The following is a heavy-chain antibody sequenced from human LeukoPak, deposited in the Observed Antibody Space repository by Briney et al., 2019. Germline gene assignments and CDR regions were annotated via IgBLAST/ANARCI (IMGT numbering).Heavy chain of an antibody. Sequence: PGGSLRLSCAASGFTFSIYRMSWVRQAPGKGLEWVANIKKDGSEKYYVDSVKGRFTISRDNAKNSLYLQMNTLRAEDTAVYYCASHDYGDYSSFDYWGQATLVTVRS. CDR2: IKKDGSEK. CDR3: ASHDYGDYSSFDY. V-gene: IGHV3-7*02. D-gene: IGHD4-17*01. CDR1: GFTFSIYR. J-gene: IGHJ4*02.